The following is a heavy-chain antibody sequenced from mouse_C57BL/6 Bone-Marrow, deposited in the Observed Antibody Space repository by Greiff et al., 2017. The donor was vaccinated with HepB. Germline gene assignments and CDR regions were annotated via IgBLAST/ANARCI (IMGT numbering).Heavy chain of an antibody. CDR2: IHPNSGST. V-gene: IGHV1-64*01. D-gene: IGHD1-1*01. J-gene: IGHJ2*01. CDR1: GYTFTSYW. CDR3: AKGCITTVVAPGYFDY. Sequence: VQLQQSGAELVKPGASVKLSCKASGYTFTSYWMHWVTQRPGQGLEWIGMIHPNSGSTNYNEKFKSKATLTVDKSSSTAYMKLSRLTSEDSAVYYCAKGCITTVVAPGYFDYWGQGTTLTVSS.